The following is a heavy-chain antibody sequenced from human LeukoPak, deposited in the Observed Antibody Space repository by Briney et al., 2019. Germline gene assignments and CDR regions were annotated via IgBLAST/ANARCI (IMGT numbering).Heavy chain of an antibody. Sequence: ASVKVSCKASGYTFTSYDINWVRQATGQGLEWMGWMNPNSGNTGCAQKFQGRVTMTRNTSISTAYMELSSPRSEDTAVYYCARGVYDYYYYYMDVWGKGTTVTISS. V-gene: IGHV1-8*01. CDR3: ARGVYDYYYYYMDV. J-gene: IGHJ6*03. D-gene: IGHD5/OR15-5a*01. CDR2: MNPNSGNT. CDR1: GYTFTSYD.